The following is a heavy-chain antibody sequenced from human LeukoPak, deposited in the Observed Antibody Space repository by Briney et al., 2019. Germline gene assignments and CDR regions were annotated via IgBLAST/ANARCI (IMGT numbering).Heavy chain of an antibody. CDR2: IYYSGNT. CDR3: ARPRGEFHYYAFDI. CDR1: GGSISSYY. J-gene: IGHJ3*02. D-gene: IGHD3-16*01. V-gene: IGHV4-59*08. Sequence: SETLSLTCTVSGGSISSYYWSWIRQPPGKGLDWIGYIYYSGNTNYNPSLKSRVTMSVDTSKNQLSLKLSSVTAADTAVYYCARPRGEFHYYAFDIWGHGTMVTVSS.